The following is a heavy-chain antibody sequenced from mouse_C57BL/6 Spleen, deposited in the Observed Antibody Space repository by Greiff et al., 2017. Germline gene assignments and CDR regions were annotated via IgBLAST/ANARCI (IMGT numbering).Heavy chain of an antibody. CDR3: ARGGYGNYGGAMDY. J-gene: IGHJ4*01. D-gene: IGHD2-1*01. CDR2: INPNYGTT. V-gene: IGHV1-39*01. CDR1: GYSFTDYN. Sequence: EVQLVESGPELVKPGASVKISCKASGYSFTDYNMNWVKQSNGKSLEWIGVINPNYGTTSYNQKFKGKATLTVDQSSSTAYMQLNSLTSEDSAVYYGARGGYGNYGGAMDYWGQGTSVTVSS.